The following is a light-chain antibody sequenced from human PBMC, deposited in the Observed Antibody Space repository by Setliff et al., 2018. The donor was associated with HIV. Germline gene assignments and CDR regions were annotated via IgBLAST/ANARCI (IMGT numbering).Light chain of an antibody. J-gene: IGLJ1*01. CDR1: SSDVGAYNY. V-gene: IGLV2-14*01. CDR2: EVT. Sequence: QSALTQPASVSGSPGQSITISCTGTSSDVGAYNYVSWYQQHPGKAPQLLIYEVTNRPSGVSNRFSGSKSGNTASLTIPGLQAEDEADYYCSSYSINSTPYVFGTGTKVTVL. CDR3: SSYSINSTPYV.